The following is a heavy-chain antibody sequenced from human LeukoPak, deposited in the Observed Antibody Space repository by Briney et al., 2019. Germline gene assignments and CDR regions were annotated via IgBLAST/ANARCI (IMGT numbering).Heavy chain of an antibody. CDR1: GYTFTSYD. V-gene: IGHV1-18*01. CDR3: ARVWIAAPVESSHDY. Sequence: GASVNVSCKASGYTFTSYDFSWVRQAPGQGLEWMGWISVYNGNTNYAQKLQGRVTMTTDTSTSTAYMELRSLRSDDTAVYYCARVWIAAPVESSHDYWGQGTLVTVSS. J-gene: IGHJ4*02. CDR2: ISVYNGNT. D-gene: IGHD6-13*01.